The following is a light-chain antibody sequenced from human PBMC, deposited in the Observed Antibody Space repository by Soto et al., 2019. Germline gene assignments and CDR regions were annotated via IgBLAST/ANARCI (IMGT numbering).Light chain of an antibody. CDR2: EVT. Sequence: QSALTQPPSASGSPGQPVTISCTGTSNDVGAYNYVSWYQQHPGKAPKLMIFEVTQRPSGVPDRFSGSKSGNTAALTVSGLQAEDEADYYCSSYAGSNNFDVFGTGTKLTVL. J-gene: IGLJ1*01. CDR1: SNDVGAYNY. CDR3: SSYAGSNNFDV. V-gene: IGLV2-8*01.